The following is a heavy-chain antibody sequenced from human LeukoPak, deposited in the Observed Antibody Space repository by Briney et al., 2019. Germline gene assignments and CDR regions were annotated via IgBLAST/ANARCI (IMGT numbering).Heavy chain of an antibody. J-gene: IGHJ4*02. V-gene: IGHV4-4*02. CDR1: GGSISSSNW. Sequence: PSETLSLTCAVSGGSISSSNWWSWVRQPPGKGLEWIGEIYHSGSTNYNPSLKSRVTISVDKSKNQFSLKLSSVTAADTAVYYCARESSSGWLVEHYFDYWGQGTLVTVSS. CDR2: IYHSGST. D-gene: IGHD6-19*01. CDR3: ARESSSGWLVEHYFDY.